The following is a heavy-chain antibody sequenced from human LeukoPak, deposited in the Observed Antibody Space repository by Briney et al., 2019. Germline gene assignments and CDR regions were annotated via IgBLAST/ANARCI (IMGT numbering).Heavy chain of an antibody. D-gene: IGHD3-22*01. J-gene: IGHJ5*02. CDR1: GFTFSSYS. Sequence: GGSLRLSCAASGFTFSSYSMNWVRQAPGKGLEWVSSISSSSSYIYYADSVKGRFTISRDNAKNSLYLQMNSLRAEDTAVYYCARDSGLYYYDSSGYSVSDPWGQGTLVTVS. V-gene: IGHV3-21*01. CDR3: ARDSGLYYYDSSGYSVSDP. CDR2: ISSSSSYI.